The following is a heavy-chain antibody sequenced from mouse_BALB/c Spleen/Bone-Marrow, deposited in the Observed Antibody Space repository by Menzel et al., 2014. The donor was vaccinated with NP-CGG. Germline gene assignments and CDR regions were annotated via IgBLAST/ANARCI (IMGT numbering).Heavy chain of an antibody. Sequence: VPLQQSGAELVKPGASVKLSCKASGYTFTSYYMYWVKQRPGQGLEWIGEINPSNGGTNFNDKFKSKATLTVDKSSXTAYMQLSSLTSEDSAVYYCTRSDGYYVPHWYFDVWGAGTTVTVSS. CDR1: GYTFTSYY. D-gene: IGHD2-3*01. J-gene: IGHJ1*01. CDR3: TRSDGYYVPHWYFDV. V-gene: IGHV1S81*02. CDR2: INPSNGGT.